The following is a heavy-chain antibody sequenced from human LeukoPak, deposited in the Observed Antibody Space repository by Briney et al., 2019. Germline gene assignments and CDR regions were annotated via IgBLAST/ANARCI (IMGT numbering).Heavy chain of an antibody. CDR3: AKASPDFNYYDSSGYYYAFDY. V-gene: IGHV3-23*01. Sequence: GGSLRHSCAASGFTFSSYAMSWVRQAPGKGLEWVSAISGSGGSTYYADSVKGRFTISRDNSKNTLYLQMNSLRAEDTAVYYCAKASPDFNYYDSSGYYYAFDYWGQGTLVTVSS. CDR2: ISGSGGST. D-gene: IGHD3-22*01. CDR1: GFTFSSYA. J-gene: IGHJ4*02.